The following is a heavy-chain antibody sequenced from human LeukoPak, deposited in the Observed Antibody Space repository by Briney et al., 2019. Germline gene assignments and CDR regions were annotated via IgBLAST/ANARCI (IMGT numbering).Heavy chain of an antibody. V-gene: IGHV1-69*01. CDR1: GGTFSSYA. D-gene: IGHD1-14*01. J-gene: IGHJ3*02. CDR2: IIPIFGTA. Sequence: SVKVSCKASGGTFSSYAISWVRPAPGQGLEWMGGIIPIFGTAYYAQKFQGRVTITADESTSTAYMELSSLRSEDTAVYYCARDPNPPDAFDIWGQGTMVTVSS. CDR3: ARDPNPPDAFDI.